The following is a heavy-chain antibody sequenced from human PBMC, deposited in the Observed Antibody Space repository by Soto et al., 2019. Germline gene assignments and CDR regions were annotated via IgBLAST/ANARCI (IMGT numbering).Heavy chain of an antibody. V-gene: IGHV1-69*13. Sequence: GASVKVCCKASGCTFSSYAISWVRQAPGQGVEWMGGIIPIFGTANYAQKFQGRVTITADEYTSTAYMELSSLRSEDTAVYYCARRRGDYYDSSGYRYYGMDVWGQGTTVTVSS. CDR2: IIPIFGTA. CDR1: GCTFSSYA. J-gene: IGHJ6*02. CDR3: ARRRGDYYDSSGYRYYGMDV. D-gene: IGHD3-22*01.